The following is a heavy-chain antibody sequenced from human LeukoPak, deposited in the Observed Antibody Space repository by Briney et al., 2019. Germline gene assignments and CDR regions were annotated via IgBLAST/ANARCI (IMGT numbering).Heavy chain of an antibody. CDR2: IYNDGSST. J-gene: IGHJ3*02. Sequence: GGSLRLSFAASGFTVSSNYMSWVRQAPGKGLEWVSRIYNDGSSTSYADSVKGRFTISRDNAKSTLYLQMNSLRAEDTAVYYCARVRVGSGSSHAADAFDIWGQGTMVTVSS. V-gene: IGHV3-74*01. CDR3: ARVRVGSGSSHAADAFDI. CDR1: GFTVSSNY. D-gene: IGHD1-26*01.